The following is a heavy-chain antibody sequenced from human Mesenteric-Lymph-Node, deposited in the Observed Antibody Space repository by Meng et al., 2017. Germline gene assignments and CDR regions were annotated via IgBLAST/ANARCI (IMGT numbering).Heavy chain of an antibody. D-gene: IGHD6-19*01. Sequence: GESLKISCAASGFTFSSFGMIWVRQAPGKGLEWVSVVTVTSGNTYYADSVKGRFTTSRDNSKSTLYLQLSSLSAEDTGVYYCARSYSSGWPFDYWGQGTLVTVSS. CDR1: GFTFSSFG. J-gene: IGHJ4*02. CDR2: VTVTSGNT. CDR3: ARSYSSGWPFDY. V-gene: IGHV3-23*01.